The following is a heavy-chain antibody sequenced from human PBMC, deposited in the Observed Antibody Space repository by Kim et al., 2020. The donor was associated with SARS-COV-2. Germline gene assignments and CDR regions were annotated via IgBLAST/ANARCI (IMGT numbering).Heavy chain of an antibody. CDR3: AKSILDCRGPTCYCSLDY. CDR1: GYTFTTYA. J-gene: IGHJ4*02. Sequence: ASVKVSCKTSGYTFTTYAIHWVRQAPGQGLEWMGWINTNTGNPTYAQSFTGRFVLSLDTSVSTTYLQLSSLEAEDTGVYYCAKSILDCRGPTCYCSLDYWGEGRRVPVSS. D-gene: IGHD2-15*01. V-gene: IGHV7-4-1*02. CDR2: INTNTGNP.